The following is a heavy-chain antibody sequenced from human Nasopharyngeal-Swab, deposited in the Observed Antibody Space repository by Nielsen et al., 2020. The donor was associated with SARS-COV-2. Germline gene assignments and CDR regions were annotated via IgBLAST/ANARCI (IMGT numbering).Heavy chain of an antibody. Sequence: WVRQAPGQGLEWMEWMNPNSGNTGYAQKFQGRVTMTRNTSISTAYMELSSLRSEDTAVYYCASRYYDFWSGYPSAFDIWGQGTMVTVS. J-gene: IGHJ3*02. D-gene: IGHD3-3*01. CDR2: MNPNSGNT. CDR3: ASRYYDFWSGYPSAFDI. V-gene: IGHV1-8*01.